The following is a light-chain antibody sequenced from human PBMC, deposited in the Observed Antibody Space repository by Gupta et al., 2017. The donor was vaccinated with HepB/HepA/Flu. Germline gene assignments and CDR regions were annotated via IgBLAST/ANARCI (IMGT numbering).Light chain of an antibody. CDR1: ISDVGGYNY. V-gene: IGLV2-14*03. CDR3: SSYTINSTKV. J-gene: IGLJ3*02. Sequence: QSALSHPASVSRSPGQSITISCAGTISDVGGYNYVSWYQQHPGKAPKIMIYDVSNRPSGISNRFSGSKYGNTASLTISGLQAEDEADYYCSSYTINSTKVFGGGTKVTVL. CDR2: DVS.